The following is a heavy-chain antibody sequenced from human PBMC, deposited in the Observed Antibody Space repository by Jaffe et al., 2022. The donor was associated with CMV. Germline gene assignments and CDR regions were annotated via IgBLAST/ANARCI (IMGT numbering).Heavy chain of an antibody. V-gene: IGHV4-59*11. CDR2: IYYSGNT. Sequence: QVQLQESGPGLVKPSETLSLTCTVSGDSITNHYWSWIRQPPGKGLEWIGHIYYSGNTHYNPSLKSRVTMSVDTSKNHFSLKLTSVTAADTAVYYCARPRYCNPVTCLGWFDPWGQGTLVSVSS. D-gene: IGHD2-15*01. CDR3: ARPRYCNPVTCLGWFDP. J-gene: IGHJ5*02. CDR1: GDSITNHY.